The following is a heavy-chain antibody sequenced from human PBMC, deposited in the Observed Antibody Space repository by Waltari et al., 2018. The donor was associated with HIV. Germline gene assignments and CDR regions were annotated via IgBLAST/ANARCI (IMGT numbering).Heavy chain of an antibody. CDR1: GGSFSGYY. CDR3: ARGGYYDTTGYYVN. V-gene: IGHV4-34*01. Sequence: QVQLQQWGAGLLKPSETLSLTCAVSGGSFSGYYGSWIRQPPGKGLEWIGEINYSGSTTYNPSHKSRVTISLDTSEKQFSLRLRSVTAADTAVYFCARGGYYDTTGYYVNWGQGNLVTVSS. J-gene: IGHJ4*02. D-gene: IGHD3-22*01. CDR2: INYSGST.